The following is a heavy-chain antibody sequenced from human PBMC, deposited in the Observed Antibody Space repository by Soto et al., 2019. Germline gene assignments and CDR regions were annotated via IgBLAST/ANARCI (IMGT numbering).Heavy chain of an antibody. CDR2: ISSTGSTI. CDR1: GFTFSSYS. D-gene: IGHD4-17*01. V-gene: IGHV3-48*02. J-gene: IGHJ5*02. CDR3: ASDPRLPLNGFDP. Sequence: GGSLRLSCAASGFTFSSYSMNWVRQAPGKGLEWVSYISSTGSTIFYADSVKGRFTISRDNAKNSLYLQMNSLRDEDTAVYYCASDPRLPLNGFDPWGHGTLVTVSS.